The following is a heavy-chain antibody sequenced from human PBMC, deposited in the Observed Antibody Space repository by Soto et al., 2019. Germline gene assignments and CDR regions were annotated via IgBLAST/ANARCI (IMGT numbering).Heavy chain of an antibody. CDR1: GASISSYH. CDR2: IYYYGSA. J-gene: IGHJ6*03. CDR3: AAAVPAEYVFPYYYMDV. V-gene: IGHV4-59*01. D-gene: IGHD3-16*01. Sequence: SSETLSLTCTVSGASISSYHWSWIRQSPGKGLEWTGYIYYYGSANYNPSLKSRVTISVDTSKNQVSLRLTSVTAADTGVYYCAAAVPAEYVFPYYYMDVWGKGTTVTVSS.